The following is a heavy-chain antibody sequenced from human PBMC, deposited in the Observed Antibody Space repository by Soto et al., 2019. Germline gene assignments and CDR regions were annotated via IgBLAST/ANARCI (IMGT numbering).Heavy chain of an antibody. V-gene: IGHV3-23*01. CDR3: TTDLIVWWLPNLNWFDP. J-gene: IGHJ5*02. D-gene: IGHD2-15*01. Sequence: GGSLRLSCAASGFTFSSYAMSWVRQAPGKGLEWVSAISGSGGSTYYADSVKGRFTISRDDSKNTLYLQMNSLKTEDTAVYYCTTDLIVWWLPNLNWFDPWGQGTLVTVSS. CDR1: GFTFSSYA. CDR2: ISGSGGST.